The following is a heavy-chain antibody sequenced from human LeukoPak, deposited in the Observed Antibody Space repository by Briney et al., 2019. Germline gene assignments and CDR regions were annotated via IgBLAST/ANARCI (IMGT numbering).Heavy chain of an antibody. J-gene: IGHJ6*02. CDR2: IYSGGST. Sequence: GGSLRLSCAASGFTVSSNYMSWVRQAPGKGLEWVSVIYSGGSTYYADSVKGRFTISRDNSKNTLYLQMNSLRAEDTAVYSCAKVDGYTDPRNGMDVWGQGTTVTVSS. CDR3: AKVDGYTDPRNGMDV. CDR1: GFTVSSNY. D-gene: IGHD2-2*02. V-gene: IGHV3-53*05.